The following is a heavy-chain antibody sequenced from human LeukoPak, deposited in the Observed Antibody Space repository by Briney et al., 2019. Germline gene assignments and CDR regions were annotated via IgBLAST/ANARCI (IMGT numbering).Heavy chain of an antibody. CDR1: GFTFSSYW. V-gene: IGHV3-74*01. Sequence: GGSLRLSCAASGFTFSSYWMHWVRQAPGKGLVWVSRINGDGDTRNYADSVKGRFTISRDNAKNTLYLQMNSLRAEDTAVYYCARVRIDYYYGVDVWGQGTTVTVSS. CDR3: ARVRIDYYYGVDV. CDR2: INGDGDTR. J-gene: IGHJ6*02. D-gene: IGHD1-26*01.